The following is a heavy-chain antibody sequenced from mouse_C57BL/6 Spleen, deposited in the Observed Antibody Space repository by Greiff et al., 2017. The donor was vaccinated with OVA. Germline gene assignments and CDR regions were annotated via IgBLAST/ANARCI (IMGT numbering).Heavy chain of an antibody. Sequence: EVQLQQSGAELVRPGASVKLSCTASGFNIKDDYMHWVKQRPEQGLEWIGWIDPENGDTEYASKFQGKATITADTSSNTAYLQLSSLTSEDTAVYYCTTAGDYYGSSNYFDYWGQGTTLTVSS. J-gene: IGHJ2*01. CDR2: IDPENGDT. V-gene: IGHV14-4*01. D-gene: IGHD1-1*01. CDR1: GFNIKDDY. CDR3: TTAGDYYGSSNYFDY.